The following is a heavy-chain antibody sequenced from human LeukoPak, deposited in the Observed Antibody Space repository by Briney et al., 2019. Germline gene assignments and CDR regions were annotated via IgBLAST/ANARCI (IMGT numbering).Heavy chain of an antibody. V-gene: IGHV3-21*01. CDR2: IISSGSYM. Sequence: SPGGSLRLSCAASGFTFSSYSMNWVRQAPGKGLEWVSSIISSGSYMYYADSVKGRFTISRDNAKNSLYLQMNTLRAEDTAVYYCASFDSSGWHYFDYWGQGTLVTVSA. CDR1: GFTFSSYS. J-gene: IGHJ4*02. D-gene: IGHD6-19*01. CDR3: ASFDSSGWHYFDY.